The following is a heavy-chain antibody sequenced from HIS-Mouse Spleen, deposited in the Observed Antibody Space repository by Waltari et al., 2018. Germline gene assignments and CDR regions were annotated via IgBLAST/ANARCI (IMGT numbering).Heavy chain of an antibody. J-gene: IGHJ4*02. V-gene: IGHV1-2*02. CDR3: ARLGVFDY. Sequence: QVQLVQSGAEVKKPGASVKVSCKASGYTFTGYYMHWVRQAPGQRLEGMRGTNPKRGGTNYAQKFQGRDPMTRDTTISTAYMELSRLDSDDTAVYYCARLGVFDYWGQGTLVTVSS. CDR1: GYTFTGYY. CDR2: TNPKRGGT. D-gene: IGHD2-8*01.